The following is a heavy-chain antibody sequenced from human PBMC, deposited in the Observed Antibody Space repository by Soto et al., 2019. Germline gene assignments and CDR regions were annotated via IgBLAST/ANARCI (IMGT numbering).Heavy chain of an antibody. Sequence: GGSLRLSCAASGFTFNTCGMNWVRQAPGKGLEWISYISSSSSTIYYADAVKGRFTISRDNAENSLYLQMNSLRAEDTAVYYCARRGAATDQRVIDYWGQGTLVTVSS. V-gene: IGHV3-48*01. CDR3: ARRGAATDQRVIDY. CDR2: ISSSSSTI. J-gene: IGHJ4*02. D-gene: IGHD2-15*01. CDR1: GFTFNTCG.